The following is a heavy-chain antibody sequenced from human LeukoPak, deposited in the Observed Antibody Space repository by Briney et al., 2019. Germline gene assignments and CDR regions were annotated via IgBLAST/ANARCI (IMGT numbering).Heavy chain of an antibody. CDR3: ARASGYSGYDPFDF. V-gene: IGHV3-53*01. Sequence: GGSLRLSCAASGFTVSSNYMSWVRQAPGKGLEWGSVIYTGGDTYYADSVKGRFSISRDNSKITLYLQMNTLRAEDTAVYYCARASGYSGYDPFDFWGQGTLVTVSS. J-gene: IGHJ4*02. D-gene: IGHD5-12*01. CDR2: IYTGGDT. CDR1: GFTVSSNY.